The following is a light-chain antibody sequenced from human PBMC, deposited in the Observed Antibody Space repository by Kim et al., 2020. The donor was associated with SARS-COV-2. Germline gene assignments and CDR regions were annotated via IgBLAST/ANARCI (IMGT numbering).Light chain of an antibody. Sequence: NFMLTQPHSVSESPGNTVTISCTRSSGSIGSNYVQWYQQRPGSIPTTMIYKFNHRSSGVPDRFSASIDTSSNSASLTISGLKTEDEADYYCQSYDGNHWVFGGGTQLTVL. J-gene: IGLJ3*02. CDR3: QSYDGNHWV. CDR1: SGSIGSNY. V-gene: IGLV6-57*04. CDR2: KFN.